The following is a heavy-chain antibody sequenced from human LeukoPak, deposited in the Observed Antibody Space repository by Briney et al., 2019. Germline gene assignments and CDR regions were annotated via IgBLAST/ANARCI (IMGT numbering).Heavy chain of an antibody. CDR2: INHSGST. J-gene: IGHJ4*02. V-gene: IGHV4-34*01. D-gene: IGHD3-10*01. CDR1: GGSFSGYY. Sequence: PSETLSLTGAVYGGSFSGYYWSWIRQPPGKGLEWIGEINHSGSTNYNPSLKSRVTISVDTSKNQFSLKLSSVTAADTAVYYCARPIYYYGSGSFAYWGQGTLVTVSS. CDR3: ARPIYYYGSGSFAY.